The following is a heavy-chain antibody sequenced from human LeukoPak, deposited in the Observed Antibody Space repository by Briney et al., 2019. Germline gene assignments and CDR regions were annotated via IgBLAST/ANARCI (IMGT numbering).Heavy chain of an antibody. CDR2: ISTGGDYT. D-gene: IGHD3-16*01. CDR1: GLTFSSYA. J-gene: IGHJ4*02. CDR3: AKVLRSGELLGFDS. Sequence: PGGSLRLSCAASGLTFSSYAMSWVRQAPGKGLEWVSAISTGGDYTYYADSVKGRLAISRDNSKNTLYLQMNRLRAEDTAVYYCAKVLRSGELLGFDSWGQGTLVTVSS. V-gene: IGHV3-23*01.